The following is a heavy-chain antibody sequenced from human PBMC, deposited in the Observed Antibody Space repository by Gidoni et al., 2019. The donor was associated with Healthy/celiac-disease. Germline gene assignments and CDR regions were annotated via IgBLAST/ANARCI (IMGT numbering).Heavy chain of an antibody. CDR3: ARGVYSSGWFGE. V-gene: IGHV4-34*01. CDR1: GGSFSGYY. Sequence: QVQLQQWGAGLLKPSETLSLTCAVYGGSFSGYYWSWIRQPPGKGLEWIGEINHSGSTNYNPSLKSRVTISVDTSKNQFSLKLSSVTAADTAVYYCARGVYSSGWFGEWGQGTLVTVSS. J-gene: IGHJ4*02. CDR2: INHSGST. D-gene: IGHD6-19*01.